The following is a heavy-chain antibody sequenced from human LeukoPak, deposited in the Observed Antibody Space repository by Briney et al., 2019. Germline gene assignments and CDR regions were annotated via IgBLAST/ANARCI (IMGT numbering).Heavy chain of an antibody. D-gene: IGHD6-13*01. CDR1: GGTFSSYA. CDR3: ASNPDGIEAAGTPADI. CDR2: IIPIFGTA. J-gene: IGHJ3*02. V-gene: IGHV1-69*13. Sequence: SVKVSCKASGGTFSSYAISWVRQAPGQGLEWMGGIIPIFGTANYAQKFQGRVTITADESTSTAYMELSSLRSEDTAVYYCASNPDGIEAAGTPADIWGQGTMVTVSS.